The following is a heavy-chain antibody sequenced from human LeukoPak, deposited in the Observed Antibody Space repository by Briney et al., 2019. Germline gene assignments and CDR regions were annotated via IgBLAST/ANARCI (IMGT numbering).Heavy chain of an antibody. D-gene: IGHD6-13*01. CDR1: GGSINTGGFY. CDR3: ARGSSWTFDY. CDR2: IYYSGSM. Sequence: MSSETLSLTCTVSGGSINTGGFYWTWIRQHPGKGLEWIGYIYYSGSMYYNPSLKSRVIISLDTSKNQFSLKLSSVTAADTAMYYCARGSSWTFDYWGRGTLVTVSS. J-gene: IGHJ4*02. V-gene: IGHV4-31*03.